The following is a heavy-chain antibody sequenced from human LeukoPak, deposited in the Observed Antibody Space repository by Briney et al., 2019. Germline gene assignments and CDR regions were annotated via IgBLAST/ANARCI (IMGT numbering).Heavy chain of an antibody. CDR1: GYTFTSYG. CDR3: ARDGEAVAGTGFDY. J-gene: IGHJ4*02. D-gene: IGHD6-19*01. Sequence: GDTVTVSCTASGYTFTSYGISWVRQAPGQGIEWMGWISAYNGNTNYAQKLQGRVTMTTDTSTSTAYMELRSLRSDDTAVYYCARDGEAVAGTGFDYGGQGTLVTVSS. CDR2: ISAYNGNT. V-gene: IGHV1-18*04.